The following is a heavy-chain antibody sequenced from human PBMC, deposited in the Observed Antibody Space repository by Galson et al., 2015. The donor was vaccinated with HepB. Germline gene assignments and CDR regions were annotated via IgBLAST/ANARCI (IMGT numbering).Heavy chain of an antibody. CDR2: IKSKTDGGTT. CDR1: GFTFSNAW. D-gene: IGHD2-2*01. Sequence: SLRLSCAASGFTFSNAWMSWVRQAPGKGLEWVGRIKSKTDGGTTDYAAPVKGRFTISRDDSKNTLYLQMNSLKTEDTAVYYCTSRYCSSTSCFDIWGQGTMVTVSS. CDR3: TSRYCSSTSCFDI. V-gene: IGHV3-15*01. J-gene: IGHJ3*02.